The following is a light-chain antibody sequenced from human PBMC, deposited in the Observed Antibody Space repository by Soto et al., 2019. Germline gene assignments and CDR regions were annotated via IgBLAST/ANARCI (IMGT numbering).Light chain of an antibody. CDR2: GAS. CDR1: QSVGSS. CDR3: HQYDVWPQP. J-gene: IGKJ1*01. Sequence: EIVMTQSPVTLSVSPGERATLYCRASQSVGSSLAWYQQKPGQAPRLLIYGASTRATDIPARFSGSGSGTEFTLTISSLQSEDFAIYYCHQYDVWPQPLGQGTKVEIK. V-gene: IGKV3-15*01.